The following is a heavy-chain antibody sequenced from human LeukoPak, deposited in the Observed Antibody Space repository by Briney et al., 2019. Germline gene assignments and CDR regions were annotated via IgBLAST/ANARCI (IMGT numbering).Heavy chain of an antibody. V-gene: IGHV3-21*01. J-gene: IGHJ4*02. D-gene: IGHD6-19*01. CDR1: GFTFSSYS. CDR3: ARDPALGWHGINDY. Sequence: GGSLRLSCAASGFTFSSYSMNWVRQAPGKGLEWVSSISSSSSYIYYADSVKGRFTISRDNAKNSLYLQMNSLRAEDTAVYYCARDPALGWHGINDYWGQGTLVTVSS. CDR2: ISSSSSYI.